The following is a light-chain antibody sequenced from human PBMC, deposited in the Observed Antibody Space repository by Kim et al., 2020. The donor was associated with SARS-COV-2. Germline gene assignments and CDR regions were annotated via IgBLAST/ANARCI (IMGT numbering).Light chain of an antibody. CDR1: QGISSY. J-gene: IGKJ4*01. CDR2: AAS. V-gene: IGKV1-8*01. CDR3: QQYYSYPLT. Sequence: STVDGVTITFRASQGISSYLAWYQQKPGKAPALLIYAASTLQSGVPSRFSGSGSGTDFTLTISYLQSEDFATYYCQQYYSYPLTFGGGTKVDIK.